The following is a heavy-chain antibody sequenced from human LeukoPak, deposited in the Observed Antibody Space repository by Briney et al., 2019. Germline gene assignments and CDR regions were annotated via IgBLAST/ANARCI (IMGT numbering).Heavy chain of an antibody. CDR3: ARRYDYVWGSYRYRPISHDY. Sequence: LSETLSLTCAVYGGSFSGYYWSWIRQPPGKGLEWIGEINHSGSTNYNPSLKSRVTISVDTSKNQFSLKLSSVTAADTAVYYCARRYDYVWGSYRYRPISHDYWGQGTLVTVSS. D-gene: IGHD3-16*02. V-gene: IGHV4-34*01. CDR1: GGSFSGYY. CDR2: INHSGST. J-gene: IGHJ4*02.